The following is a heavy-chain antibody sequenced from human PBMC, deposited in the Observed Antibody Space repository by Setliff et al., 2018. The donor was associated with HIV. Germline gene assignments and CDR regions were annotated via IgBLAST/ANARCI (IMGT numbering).Heavy chain of an antibody. V-gene: IGHV3-23*01. D-gene: IGHD4-17*01. Sequence: GGSLRLSCAASGFTFSTYAMGWVRQAPGKGLEWVSTVGAVGAPTHYAESVKGRFTISKDNSKNTLYLQMSSLRDEDTAVYYCAKVFAYGVDGFDIWGQGTMVTVS. J-gene: IGHJ3*02. CDR3: AKVFAYGVDGFDI. CDR1: GFTFSTYA. CDR2: VGAVGAPT.